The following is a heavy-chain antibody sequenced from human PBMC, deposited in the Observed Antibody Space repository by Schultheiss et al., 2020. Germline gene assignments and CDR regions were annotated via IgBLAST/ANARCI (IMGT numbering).Heavy chain of an antibody. V-gene: IGHV3-15*01. J-gene: IGHJ4*02. D-gene: IGHD6-19*01. Sequence: GGSLRLSCVASGFMFSTYSMNWVRQRPGKGLEWVGRIKSKTDGGTTDYAAPVKGRFTISRDDSKSIAYLQMNSLKTEDTAVYYCTKIRGGWSDYWGQGTLVTVSS. CDR3: TKIRGGWSDY. CDR2: IKSKTDGGTT. CDR1: GFMFSTYS.